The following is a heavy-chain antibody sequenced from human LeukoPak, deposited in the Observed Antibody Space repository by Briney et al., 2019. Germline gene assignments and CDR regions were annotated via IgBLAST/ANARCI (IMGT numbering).Heavy chain of an antibody. V-gene: IGHV4-59*06. CDR1: GGSISSYY. CDR2: IYYSGST. CDR3: ASGMIALY. Sequence: SETLSLTCTVSGGSISSYYWSWIRQPPGKGLEWIGYIYYSGSTYYNPSLKSRVTISVDTSKNQFSLKLSSVTAADTAVYYCASGMIALYWGQGTLVTVSS. D-gene: IGHD3-22*01. J-gene: IGHJ4*02.